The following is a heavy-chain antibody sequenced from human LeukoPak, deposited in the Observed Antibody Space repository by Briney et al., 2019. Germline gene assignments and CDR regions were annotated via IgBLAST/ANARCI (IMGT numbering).Heavy chain of an antibody. D-gene: IGHD4-17*01. CDR1: GFTFSSYS. CDR3: ARMTTVTTFVWDY. CDR2: ISSSSSYI. V-gene: IGHV3-21*01. J-gene: IGHJ4*02. Sequence: GGSLRLSCAASGFTFSSYSMNWVRQAPGKGLEWVSSISSSSSYIYYADSVKGRFTTSRDNAKNSLYLQMNSLRAEGTAVYYCARMTTVTTFVWDYWGQGTLVTVSS.